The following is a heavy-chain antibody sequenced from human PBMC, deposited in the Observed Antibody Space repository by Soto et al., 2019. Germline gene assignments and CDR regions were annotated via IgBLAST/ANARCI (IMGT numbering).Heavy chain of an antibody. CDR1: GYTFTTYG. CDR2: ISAYNGNT. J-gene: IGHJ6*03. D-gene: IGHD2-8*01. Sequence: QVQLVQSGAEVKKPGASVKVSCKTSGYTFTTYGFTWVRQAPGQGLEWMGWISAYNGNTNYAQKYQGRLTMSTDTATSTAYIELRSLRSDDTAVYYCAVAMYYYYYRDVWGKGTTVTVSS. V-gene: IGHV1-18*01. CDR3: AVAMYYYYYRDV.